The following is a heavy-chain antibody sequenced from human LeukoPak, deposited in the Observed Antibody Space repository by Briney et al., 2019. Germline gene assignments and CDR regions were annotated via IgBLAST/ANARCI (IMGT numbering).Heavy chain of an antibody. CDR1: GFTFSSYW. V-gene: IGHV3-7*01. CDR3: ARSGFIAVAAFFDY. D-gene: IGHD6-19*01. Sequence: PGGSLRLSCAASGFTFSSYWMSWVRQAPGKGLEWVANIKQDGSEKYHVDSVKGRFTISRDNAKNSLYLQMNSLRAEDTAVYYCARSGFIAVAAFFDYWGQGTLVTVSS. CDR2: IKQDGSEK. J-gene: IGHJ4*02.